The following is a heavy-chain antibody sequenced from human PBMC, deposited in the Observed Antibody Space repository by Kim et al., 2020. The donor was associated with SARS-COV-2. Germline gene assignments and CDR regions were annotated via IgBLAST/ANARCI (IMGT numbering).Heavy chain of an antibody. CDR3: AKDTGYCSSTSCYGMDV. J-gene: IGHJ6*02. D-gene: IGHD2-2*01. CDR1: GFTFSAYG. CDR2: ISYDGSKT. Sequence: GGSLRLSCAASGFTFSAYGMHWVRQAPGKGLEWVAVISYDGSKTYYADSVKGRFTISRDNSKNTLYLQMNSLRAEDTAVYYCAKDTGYCSSTSCYGMDVWGQGSTVTVSS. V-gene: IGHV3-30*18.